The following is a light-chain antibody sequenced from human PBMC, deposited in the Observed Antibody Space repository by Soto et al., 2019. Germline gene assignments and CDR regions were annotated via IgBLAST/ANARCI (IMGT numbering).Light chain of an antibody. V-gene: IGLV3-21*02. CDR1: NIGSQS. CDR2: HDG. J-gene: IGLJ2*01. CDR3: QVWDSSSDQVV. Sequence: SYKLTQPPSVSVAPGQTTTLTCGGDNIGSQSVHWYRQKPVQAPVLVVFHDGDRPSGIPDRFSVSNSGNTATLTISGVEVGDEADYYCQVWDSSSDQVVFGGGTKLTVL.